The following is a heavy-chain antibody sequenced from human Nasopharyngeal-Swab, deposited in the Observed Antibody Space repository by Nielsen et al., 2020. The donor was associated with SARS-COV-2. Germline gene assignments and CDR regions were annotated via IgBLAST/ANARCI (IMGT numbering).Heavy chain of an antibody. CDR3: ARGPGDAMDV. Sequence: WIRQPPGKGLEWVAVISYDGSNKYYADSVKGRFTISRDNSKNTLYLQMNSLRAEDTAVYYCARGPGDAMDVWGRGTTVTVSS. V-gene: IGHV3-30-3*01. D-gene: IGHD3-10*01. CDR2: ISYDGSNK. J-gene: IGHJ6*02.